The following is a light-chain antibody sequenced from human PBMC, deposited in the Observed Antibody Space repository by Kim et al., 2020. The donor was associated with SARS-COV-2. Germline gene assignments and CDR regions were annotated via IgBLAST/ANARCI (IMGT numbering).Light chain of an antibody. CDR3: QTWDTGIQV. V-gene: IGLV4-69*02. CDR2: LNSDGRH. CDR1: SGHSSYT. J-gene: IGLJ3*02. Sequence: AQVKITCTPNSGHSSYTSAWHQQQPEKGPRYLMKLNSDGRHTKGDGITDRFSGSSSGAARYLTIPSLQSEAEADYYCQTWDTGIQVFGGGTQLTVL.